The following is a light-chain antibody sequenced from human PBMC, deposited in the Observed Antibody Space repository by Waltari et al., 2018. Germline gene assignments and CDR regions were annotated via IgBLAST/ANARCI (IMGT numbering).Light chain of an antibody. J-gene: IGLJ3*02. CDR1: SGHSGNV. CDR3: QTWGTGIWV. V-gene: IGLV4-69*01. Sequence: QLVLTQSPSASASLGASLKITCTLSSGHSGNVAARTQQPPETGPRYLMKVNSDGSHSKGDGIPDRFSGSSSGAERYLTISSLQSDDEADYYCQTWGTGIWVFGGGTRLTVL. CDR2: VNSDGSH.